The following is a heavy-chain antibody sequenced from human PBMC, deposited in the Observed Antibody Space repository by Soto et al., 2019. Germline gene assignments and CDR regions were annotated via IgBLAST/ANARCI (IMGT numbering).Heavy chain of an antibody. Sequence: EVQLVESGGGLIRPGGTLRLSCAASGFTFDSYSMNWVRQAPGKGQEWVAYISNTSRTRYYADSVKGRITISRDNAKNPPYLQLNSPSEEDTVLYYSARDSSAAARRGGMDVWGQGNTVTVSS. CDR3: ARDSSAAARRGGMDV. CDR2: ISNTSRTR. V-gene: IGHV3-48*02. J-gene: IGHJ6*02. D-gene: IGHD3-22*01. CDR1: GFTFDSYS.